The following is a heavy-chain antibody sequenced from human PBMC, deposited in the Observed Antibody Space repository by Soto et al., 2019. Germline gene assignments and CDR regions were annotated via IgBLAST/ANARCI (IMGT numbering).Heavy chain of an antibody. Sequence: PWWSLRLCCSASVFTFSSYGMHWCRQAPGKGLEWVAVISYDGSNKYYADSVKGRFTISRDNSKNTLYLQMNSLRAEDTAVYYCAKDLNGSSWTLYYYYYGMDVWGQGTTVTVSS. CDR2: ISYDGSNK. J-gene: IGHJ6*02. CDR3: AKDLNGSSWTLYYYYYGMDV. CDR1: VFTFSSYG. V-gene: IGHV3-30*18. D-gene: IGHD6-13*01.